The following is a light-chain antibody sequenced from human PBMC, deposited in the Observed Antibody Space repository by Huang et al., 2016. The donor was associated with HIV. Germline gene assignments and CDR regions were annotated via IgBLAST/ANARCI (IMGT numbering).Light chain of an antibody. V-gene: IGKV4-1*01. CDR1: QRLLSSSNNKNY. CDR3: QQDYRSLWT. J-gene: IGKJ1*01. Sequence: DLVMTQYPYSLTVSLGERATIHCNSSQRLLSSSNNKNYLNWYQTKPGQPPKLLIYLASAREPGSPDRFSGSGSGANFTLTINSLQAEDMAVYYCQQDYRSLWTCGQGTKVQIK. CDR2: LAS.